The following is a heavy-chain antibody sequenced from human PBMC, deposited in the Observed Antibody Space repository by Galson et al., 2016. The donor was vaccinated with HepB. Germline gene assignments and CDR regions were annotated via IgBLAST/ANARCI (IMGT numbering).Heavy chain of an antibody. Sequence: SLRLSCAASGLTFSTYAMHWVRQAPGKGLEWVALIPYDGSNKYYADPVKGRFTISRDNSNNTQSLQMNSLRAEDTAVYYCAREDSSGYYYFDYWGQGTLVTVSS. J-gene: IGHJ4*02. D-gene: IGHD3-22*01. CDR1: GLTFSTYA. V-gene: IGHV3-30*04. CDR2: IPYDGSNK. CDR3: AREDSSGYYYFDY.